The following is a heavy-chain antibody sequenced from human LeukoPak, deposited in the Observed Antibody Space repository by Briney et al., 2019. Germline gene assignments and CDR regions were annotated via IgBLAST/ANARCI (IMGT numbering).Heavy chain of an antibody. D-gene: IGHD3-22*01. CDR1: GGTFSSYA. CDR3: ASIYYDSSGYPGGFDY. CDR2: ILPIFGTA. J-gene: IGHJ4*02. V-gene: IGHV1-69*05. Sequence: SVKVSCKASGGTFSSYAISWVRQAPGQGLEWMGGILPIFGTANSAQKFQGRVTITTDESTSTAYMELSSLRSEDTAVYYCASIYYDSSGYPGGFDYWGQGTLVTVSS.